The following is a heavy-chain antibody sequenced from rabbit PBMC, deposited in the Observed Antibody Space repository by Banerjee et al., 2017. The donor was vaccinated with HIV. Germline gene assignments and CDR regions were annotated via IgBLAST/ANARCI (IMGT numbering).Heavy chain of an antibody. J-gene: IGHJ2*01. CDR3: ARVAGSSYY. CDR2: IDPIFGST. D-gene: IGHD8-1*01. CDR1: GFDFTTYY. V-gene: IGHV1S7*01. Sequence: QLKETGGGLVQPGGSLKLSCKASGFDFTTYYMSWVRQAPGKGLEWIGDIDPIFGSTYYASWVNGRFTISSHNAQNTLYLQLNSLTAADTATYFCARVAGSSYYWGPGTLVTVS.